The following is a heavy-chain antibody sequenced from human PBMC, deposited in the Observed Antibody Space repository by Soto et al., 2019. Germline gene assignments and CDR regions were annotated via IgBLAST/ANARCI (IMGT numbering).Heavy chain of an antibody. CDR3: ARRSGGDNDNWFDP. CDR1: GGSISSGAYH. V-gene: IGHV4-31*03. J-gene: IGHJ5*02. D-gene: IGHD4-17*01. CDR2: IYYSGST. Sequence: SETLSLTCTVSGGSISSGAYHWNWIRQHPGKGLEWIGSIYYSGSTYDNPSLKSRVAISVDTSKNQFSLKVMSVTAADAAVYYCARRSGGDNDNWFDPWGQGILVTV.